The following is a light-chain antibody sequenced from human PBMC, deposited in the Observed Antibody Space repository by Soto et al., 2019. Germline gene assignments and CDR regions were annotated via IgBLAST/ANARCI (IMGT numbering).Light chain of an antibody. CDR2: DAS. CDR1: QSVSSY. CDR3: QQRSVWPGPT. J-gene: IGKJ5*01. V-gene: IGKV3-11*01. Sequence: EIVLTQSPATLSLSPWERATLPCRASQSVSSYLAWYQQKPGQAPRLLIYDASNRATGIPARFSGSGSGTDFTLTIGSLEPEDFAVYYCQQRSVWPGPTFGQGTRLEIK.